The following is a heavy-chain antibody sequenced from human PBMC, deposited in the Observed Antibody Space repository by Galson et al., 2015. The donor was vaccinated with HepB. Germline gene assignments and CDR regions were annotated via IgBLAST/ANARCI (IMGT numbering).Heavy chain of an antibody. Sequence: SVKVSCKASGYTFTSYGISWVRQAPGQGLEWMGWISAYNGNTNYAQKLQGRVTMTTDTSTSTAYMELRSLRSDDTAVYYCARDYYDSSVYRLSAFDIWGQGTMVTVSS. CDR3: ARDYYDSSVYRLSAFDI. J-gene: IGHJ3*02. V-gene: IGHV1-18*04. CDR1: GYTFTSYG. CDR2: ISAYNGNT. D-gene: IGHD3-22*01.